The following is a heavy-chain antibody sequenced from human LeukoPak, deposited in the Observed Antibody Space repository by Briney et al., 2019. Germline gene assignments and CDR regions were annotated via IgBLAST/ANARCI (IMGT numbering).Heavy chain of an antibody. J-gene: IGHJ4*02. V-gene: IGHV4-38-2*02. Sequence: PSETLSLTCTVSGYSISSGYYWGWIRQPPGKGLEWIGSIYHSGSTYYNPSLKSRVTISVDTSKNQFSLKLSSVTAADTAVYYCARTTLLYDFWSGYYFDYWGQGTLVTVSS. CDR3: ARTTLLYDFWSGYYFDY. CDR1: GYSISSGYY. D-gene: IGHD3-3*01. CDR2: IYHSGST.